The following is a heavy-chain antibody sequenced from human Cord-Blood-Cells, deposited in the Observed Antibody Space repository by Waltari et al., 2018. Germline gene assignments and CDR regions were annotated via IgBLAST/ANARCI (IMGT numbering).Heavy chain of an antibody. CDR1: GGSFSGYY. V-gene: IGHV4-34*01. CDR2: INHSGST. Sequence: QVQLQQWGAGLLKPSETLSLTCAVYGGSFSGYYWSWIRQPPGKGLEWIGEINHSGSTNYNPSLKGLVTISVDTSKNQFSLKLSSVTAADTAVYYCARASRYYYDSSDITAYYGMDVWGQGTTFTVSS. J-gene: IGHJ6*02. CDR3: ARASRYYYDSSDITAYYGMDV. D-gene: IGHD3-22*01.